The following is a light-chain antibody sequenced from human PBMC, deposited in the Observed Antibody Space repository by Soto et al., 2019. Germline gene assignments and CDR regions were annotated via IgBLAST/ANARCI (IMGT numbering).Light chain of an antibody. CDR1: SGHSSSA. J-gene: IGLJ2*01. CDR3: QTWGPEV. V-gene: IGLV4-69*01. CDR2: LNSDGSH. Sequence: QPVLTQSPSASASLGASVKLTCTLSSGHSSSAIAWHKQQPDKGPRFLMQLNSDGSHIKGDGIPDRFSGSSSGAERYLTISSLQSEDEADYYLQTWGPEVFGGGTKVTVL.